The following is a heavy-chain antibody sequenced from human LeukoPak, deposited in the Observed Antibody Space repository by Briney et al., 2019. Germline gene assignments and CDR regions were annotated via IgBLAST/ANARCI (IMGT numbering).Heavy chain of an antibody. CDR3: ARDRGTLRRRDGMDV. Sequence: PSETLSLTCTVSGDSISSSTYYWGWIRQPPGKGLEWIGSIYHSGSTYYNPSLKSRGTILVDTSKNQFSLKLSSVTAADTAVYYCARDRGTLRRRDGMDVWGQGTTVTVSS. V-gene: IGHV4-39*07. J-gene: IGHJ6*02. D-gene: IGHD3-10*01. CDR2: IYHSGST. CDR1: GDSISSSTYY.